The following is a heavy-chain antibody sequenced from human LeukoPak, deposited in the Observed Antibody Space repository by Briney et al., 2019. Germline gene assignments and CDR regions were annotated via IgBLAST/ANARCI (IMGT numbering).Heavy chain of an antibody. V-gene: IGHV3-21*01. CDR1: GFTFSSYS. Sequence: GGSLRLSCAASGFTFSSYSMNWVRQAPGKGLEWVSSISSSSSYTYYADSVKGRFTISRDNAKNSLYLQMNSLRAEDTAVYYCARDWPATIRTNYYYYMDVWGKGTTVTISS. D-gene: IGHD5-12*01. CDR3: ARDWPATIRTNYYYYMDV. J-gene: IGHJ6*03. CDR2: ISSSSSYT.